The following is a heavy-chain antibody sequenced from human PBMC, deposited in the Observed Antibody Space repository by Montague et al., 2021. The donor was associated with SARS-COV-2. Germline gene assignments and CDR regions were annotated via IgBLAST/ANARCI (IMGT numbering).Heavy chain of an antibody. Sequence: SETLSLTCAVYGGSFSAYYWSWIRQPPGRGLEWIGEINYSGTTNYKPSPESRLSMSVDTSKNQFSLNLSSVTAADTAVYFCSRKYRGAFDLWGQGILVTVSS. CDR1: GGSFSAYY. J-gene: IGHJ4*02. V-gene: IGHV4-34*10. CDR3: SRKYRGAFDL. D-gene: IGHD1-26*01. CDR2: INYSGTT.